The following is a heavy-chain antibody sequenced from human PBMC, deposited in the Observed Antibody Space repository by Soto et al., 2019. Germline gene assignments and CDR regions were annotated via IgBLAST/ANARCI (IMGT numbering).Heavy chain of an antibody. CDR1: GYTFTGYA. V-gene: IGHV1-3*01. J-gene: IGHJ4*02. CDR2: INAGNGNT. D-gene: IGHD6-19*01. Sequence: ASVKVSCKASGYTFTGYAMHWVRQAPGQRLEWMGWINAGNGNTKYSQKFQGRVTITRDTSASTAYMELSSLRSEDTAVYYCARAVAVPADFDYWGPGNLVTVS. CDR3: ARAVAVPADFDY.